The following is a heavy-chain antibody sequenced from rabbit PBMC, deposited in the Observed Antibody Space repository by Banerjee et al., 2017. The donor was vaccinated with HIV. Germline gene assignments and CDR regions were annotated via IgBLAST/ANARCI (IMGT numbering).Heavy chain of an antibody. CDR3: ARDLAGVIGWNFNL. Sequence: QSLEESGGDLVKPGASLTLTCIASGFSFSSDCWMCWVRQAPGKGLEWIACIDAGSNGNTYYASWAKGRFTISKTSSTTVTLQMTSLTAADTATYFCARDLAGVIGWNFNLWGQGTLVTVS. CDR1: GFSFSSDCW. V-gene: IGHV1S40*01. D-gene: IGHD4-1*01. J-gene: IGHJ4*01. CDR2: IDAGSNGNT.